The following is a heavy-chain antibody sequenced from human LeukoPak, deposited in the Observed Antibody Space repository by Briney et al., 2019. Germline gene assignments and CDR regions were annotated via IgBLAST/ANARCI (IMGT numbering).Heavy chain of an antibody. CDR3: ARRGAGSGGLDY. CDR2: IIETGASP. CDR1: GFTFSSYG. J-gene: IGHJ4*02. V-gene: IGHV3-23*01. D-gene: IGHD6-19*01. Sequence: PGGSLRLSCAASGFTFSSYGMHWVRQAPGKGLEWVSTIIETGASPYYADSVRGRFTVSRDSSKNMFYLQMNSLRAEDTAIYYCARRGAGSGGLDYWGQGTLVTVSS.